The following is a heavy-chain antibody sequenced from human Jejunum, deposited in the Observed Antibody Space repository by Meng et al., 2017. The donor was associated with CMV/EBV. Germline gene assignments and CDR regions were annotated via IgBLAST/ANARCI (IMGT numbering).Heavy chain of an antibody. D-gene: IGHD2-8*01. J-gene: IGHJ4*02. CDR2: IIAVLRTP. CDR3: ARGFTNGWQPFDF. V-gene: IGHV1-69*12. CDR1: GGSVNNYA. Sequence: QVQLVQAGAEVKMPGSSVKVSCKSSGGSVNNYALSWVRQAPGQGLEWMGGIIAVLRTPNYAPKFQGRLTITADASTDTTYMELSSLTSEDTAVYFCARGFTNGWQPFDFWGQGTLVTVSS.